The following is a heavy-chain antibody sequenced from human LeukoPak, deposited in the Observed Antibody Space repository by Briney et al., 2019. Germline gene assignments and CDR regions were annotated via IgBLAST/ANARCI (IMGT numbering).Heavy chain of an antibody. V-gene: IGHV3-23*01. J-gene: IGHJ6*03. Sequence: GGSLRLSCTASGFTFGDYAMSWVRQAPGKGLEWASALSGSGDRTFYVDSVKGRFTVSRDNSKNTLYLQMDSLRVDDTALYYCARGGTNYYYMDVWGNGTTVTVSS. CDR1: GFTFGDYA. CDR2: LSGSGDRT. CDR3: ARGGTNYYYMDV.